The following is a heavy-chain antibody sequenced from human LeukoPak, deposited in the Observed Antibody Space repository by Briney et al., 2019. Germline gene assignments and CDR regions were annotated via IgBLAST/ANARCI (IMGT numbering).Heavy chain of an antibody. CDR3: AKSPLVYYFDY. CDR1: GFTFSSHG. Sequence: GGSLRLSCAASGFTFSSHGMQWVRQAPGKGLEWVAFIRYDGNNKYYADSVKGRFTVSRDNSKNTLYLQMNSLRAEDTAVYYCAKSPLVYYFDYWGQGTLVTVSS. V-gene: IGHV3-30*02. D-gene: IGHD5/OR15-5a*01. CDR2: IRYDGNNK. J-gene: IGHJ4*02.